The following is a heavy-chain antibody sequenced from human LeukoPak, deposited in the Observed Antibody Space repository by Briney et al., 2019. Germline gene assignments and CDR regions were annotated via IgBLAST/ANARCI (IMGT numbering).Heavy chain of an antibody. D-gene: IGHD3-22*01. CDR1: GYTFTDYY. Sequence: ASVKVSRKASGYTFTDYYLHWVRQAPGQGLEWMGRFNPNSGGTKYAQKLQGRVTMTGDTSISTAYMELGGLRSDDTAVYYCARVRERNYFDNSGYDRNYFDYWGQGALVTVSS. CDR3: ARVRERNYFDNSGYDRNYFDY. J-gene: IGHJ4*02. CDR2: FNPNSGGT. V-gene: IGHV1-2*06.